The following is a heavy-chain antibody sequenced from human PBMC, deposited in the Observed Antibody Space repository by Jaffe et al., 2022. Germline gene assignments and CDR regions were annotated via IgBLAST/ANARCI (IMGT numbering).Heavy chain of an antibody. J-gene: IGHJ6*03. Sequence: EVQLVESGGGLVKPGGSLRLSCAASGFTFSSYSMNWVRQAPGKGLEWVSSISSSSSYIYYADSVKGRFTISRDNAKNSLYLQMNSLRAEDTAVYYCARDPAYDFWSGYYIGGYYYYMDVWGKGTTVTVSS. CDR2: ISSSSSYI. CDR1: GFTFSSYS. CDR3: ARDPAYDFWSGYYIGGYYYYMDV. V-gene: IGHV3-21*01. D-gene: IGHD3-3*01.